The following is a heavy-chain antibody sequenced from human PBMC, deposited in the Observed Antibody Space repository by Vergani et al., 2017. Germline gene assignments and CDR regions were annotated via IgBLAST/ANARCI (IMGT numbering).Heavy chain of an antibody. CDR1: GGTFSSFA. CDR3: ARXGSVDTAMGLFDY. Sequence: QVQLVQSGAEVKKPGSSMKVSCKASGGTFSSFAINWVRQAPGQGLEWMGGIIPIFGTTKYAQEFQGRVTITADESTITAYMELSNLRSEDTAVYYCARXGSVDTAMGLFDYWGQGTLVTVSS. J-gene: IGHJ4*02. CDR2: IIPIFGTT. V-gene: IGHV1-69*13. D-gene: IGHD5-18*01.